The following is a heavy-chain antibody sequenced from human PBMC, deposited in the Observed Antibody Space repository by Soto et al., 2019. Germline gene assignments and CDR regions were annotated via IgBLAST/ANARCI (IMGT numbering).Heavy chain of an antibody. Sequence: GASVKVSCKASGYTFTSYAMHWVRQAPGQRLEWVGWLNNGNDNTKYSPEFQGRVTITRDTTASIAYMELSSLRSEDTAVYYCARHPLRSLQWVYYGMDVWGQGTTVTVSS. CDR3: ARHPLRSLQWVYYGMDV. D-gene: IGHD3-3*01. CDR1: GYTFTSYA. J-gene: IGHJ6*02. V-gene: IGHV1-3*04. CDR2: LNNGNDNT.